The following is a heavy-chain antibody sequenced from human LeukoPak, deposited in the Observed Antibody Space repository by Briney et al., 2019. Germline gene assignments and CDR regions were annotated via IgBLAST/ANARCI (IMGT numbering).Heavy chain of an antibody. D-gene: IGHD2-15*01. CDR1: GFIFDDYA. CDR2: ISWNSGSR. CDR3: ARSPRYCSGGSCYSGGDY. J-gene: IGHJ4*02. Sequence: GGSLRLSCAASGFIFDDYAMYWVRQAPGKGLEWVSSISWNSGSRVYADSVKGRFTISRDNAKNSLYLQMNSLRAEDTAVYYCARSPRYCSGGSCYSGGDYWGQGTLVTVSS. V-gene: IGHV3-9*01.